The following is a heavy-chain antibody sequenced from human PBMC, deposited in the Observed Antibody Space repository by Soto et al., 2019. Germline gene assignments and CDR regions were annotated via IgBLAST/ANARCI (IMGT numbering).Heavy chain of an antibody. D-gene: IGHD1-26*01. V-gene: IGHV3-23*01. CDR2: ISGSGGNT. CDR1: GFTFRTYA. J-gene: IGHJ4*02. CDR3: AKGRVWGAGGYFDY. Sequence: EVQLLESGGGWVQPGGSLRLSCAASGFTFRTYAMSWVRQAPGKGLEWVSSISGSGGNTYYADSVKGRFTISRDNSKHTLYVQMNSLRAEDTAVYYWAKGRVWGAGGYFDYWGQGTLVTVSS.